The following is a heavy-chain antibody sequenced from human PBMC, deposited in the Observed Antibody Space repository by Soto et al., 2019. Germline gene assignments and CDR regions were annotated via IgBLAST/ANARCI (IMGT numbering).Heavy chain of an antibody. CDR3: ARVNNYADSSCYYAFHY. J-gene: IGHJ4*02. V-gene: IGHV1-3*05. Sequence: QVQLVQSGAEERKTGASVRVSCKASGDTFPKYTMHWVRQVPGQRLHWMGWIHAGNGDTEYSQKFQGRVTITRDTFASSTYMDLSSLGSEDTAVYYCARVNNYADSSCYYAFHYWGQGTLVTVSS. CDR1: GDTFPKYT. CDR2: IHAGNGDT. D-gene: IGHD3-22*01.